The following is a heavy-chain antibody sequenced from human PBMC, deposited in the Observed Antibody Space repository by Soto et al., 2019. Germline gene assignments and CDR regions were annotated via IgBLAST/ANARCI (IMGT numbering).Heavy chain of an antibody. Sequence: SETLSLTCAVYGGSFSGYYWSWIRQPPGKGLEWIGEINHSGSTNYNPSVKSRVTISVDTSKNQFSLKLSSVTAADTAVYYCARDQRVLRFLEWLPNNAFDIWGQGTMVTVSS. D-gene: IGHD3-3*01. CDR3: ARDQRVLRFLEWLPNNAFDI. CDR1: GGSFSGYY. V-gene: IGHV4-34*01. J-gene: IGHJ3*02. CDR2: INHSGST.